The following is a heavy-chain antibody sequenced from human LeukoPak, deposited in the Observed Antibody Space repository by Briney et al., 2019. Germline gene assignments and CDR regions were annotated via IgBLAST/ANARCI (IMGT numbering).Heavy chain of an antibody. Sequence: PGGSLRLSCAASGFTFDAYAMHWVRQAPGKGLEWVSVIRGGGAVAFYADSVKGRFTISRDNSRNTLYLHMNSLTADDTAAYYCGKSSSSYGNDALDIWGQGTMVTVSS. CDR3: GKSSSSYGNDALDI. CDR2: IRGGGAVA. J-gene: IGHJ3*02. V-gene: IGHV3-23*01. CDR1: GFTFDAYA. D-gene: IGHD5-18*01.